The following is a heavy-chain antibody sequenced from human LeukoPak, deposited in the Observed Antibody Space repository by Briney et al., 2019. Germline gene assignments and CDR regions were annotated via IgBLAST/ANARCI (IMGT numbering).Heavy chain of an antibody. J-gene: IGHJ4*01. CDR1: GFTFDDYS. CDR3: AKDKYYGSGSCYDY. CDR2: SSWNSGSI. Sequence: PGGSLRLSCAASGFTFDDYSMHWVRQAPGKGLEWVSGSSWNSGSINYADSVQGRFTISRDNAKNSLYLQMNSLRVEDTALYYCAKDKYYGSGSCYDYWGHGTLVTVSS. V-gene: IGHV3-9*01. D-gene: IGHD3-10*01.